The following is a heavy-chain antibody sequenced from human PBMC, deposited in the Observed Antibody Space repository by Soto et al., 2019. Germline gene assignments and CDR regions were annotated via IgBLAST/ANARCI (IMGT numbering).Heavy chain of an antibody. CDR2: IIPIFGTA. J-gene: IGHJ2*01. CDR3: ARTTYYYDSSGYSPLRINPYWYFDL. D-gene: IGHD3-22*01. Sequence: QVQLVQSGAEVKKPGSSVKVSCKASGGTFSSYAISWVRQAPGQGLEWMGGIIPIFGTANYAQKFQGRVTITADESTRTAYMELSSLRSEDTAVYYCARTTYYYDSSGYSPLRINPYWYFDLWGRGTLVTVSS. CDR1: GGTFSSYA. V-gene: IGHV1-69*12.